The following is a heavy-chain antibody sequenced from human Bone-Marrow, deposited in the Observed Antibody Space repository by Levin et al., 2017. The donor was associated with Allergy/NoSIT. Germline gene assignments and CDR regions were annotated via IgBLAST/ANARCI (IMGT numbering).Heavy chain of an antibody. CDR3: AKDSDLWTGFHLDL. CDR2: ISSDGSSE. CDR1: GFTFSTYG. Sequence: GESLKISCEASGFTFSTYGMHWVRQAPGRGLEWLALISSDGSSEYYADSVKARFTISSDNSKNTVYLQMSSLRVEDTAVYYCAKDSDLWTGFHLDLWGQGTLVTVSS. V-gene: IGHV3-30*18. D-gene: IGHD3/OR15-3a*01. J-gene: IGHJ5*02.